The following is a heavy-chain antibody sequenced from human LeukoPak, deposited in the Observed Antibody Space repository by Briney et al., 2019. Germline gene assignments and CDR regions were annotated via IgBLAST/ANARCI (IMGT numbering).Heavy chain of an antibody. D-gene: IGHD3-10*01. CDR2: ISYDGSNK. CDR1: GFPFSSYA. J-gene: IGHJ4*02. CDR3: ARDKSRGASSTYFDY. Sequence: GRSLRLSCAASGFPFSSYAMHWVRQAPAKGLEGVAVISYDGSNKYYADSVKGRFINSRDNSNNALYLQMNSLRAEDTAVYYCARDKSRGASSTYFDYWGQGTRVTVSS. V-gene: IGHV3-30-3*01.